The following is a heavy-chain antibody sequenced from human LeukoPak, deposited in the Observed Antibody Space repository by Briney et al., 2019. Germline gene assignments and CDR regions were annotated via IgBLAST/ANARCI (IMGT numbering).Heavy chain of an antibody. CDR2: ISWRGARL. J-gene: IGHJ4*02. CDR1: GFKFNDYS. CDR3: AKRDAAAGTLDY. Sequence: GGSLRLSCAASGFKFNDYSMHWVRQAPGKGLEWVSGISWRGARLGYADSVKGRFTISRDNSKNTLYLQMNSLRAEDTAVYYCAKRDAAAGTLDYWGQGTPGHVSS. V-gene: IGHV3-9*01. D-gene: IGHD6-13*01.